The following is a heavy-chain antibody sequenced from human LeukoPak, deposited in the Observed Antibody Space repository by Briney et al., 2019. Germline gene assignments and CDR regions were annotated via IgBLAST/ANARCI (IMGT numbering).Heavy chain of an antibody. Sequence: SETLSLTCAVYGGSFSGYYWSWIRQPPGKGLAWIGEINHSGSTNYNPSLKSRVTISVDTSKNQFSLKLSSVTAADTAVYYCARVRVRGVNDYWGQGTLVTVSS. CDR1: GGSFSGYY. CDR3: ARVRVRGVNDY. J-gene: IGHJ4*02. CDR2: INHSGST. D-gene: IGHD3-10*01. V-gene: IGHV4-34*01.